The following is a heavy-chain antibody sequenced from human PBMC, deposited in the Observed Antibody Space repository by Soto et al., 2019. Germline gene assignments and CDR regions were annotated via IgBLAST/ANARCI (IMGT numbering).Heavy chain of an antibody. J-gene: IGHJ6*02. V-gene: IGHV1-18*01. CDR1: GYTFTSYG. Sequence: QVQLVQSGAEVKKPGASVKVSCKASGYTFTSYGISWVRQAPGQGLEWMGWTSAYNGNTNYAQKLQGRVTMTTDTSTSQASMELRSLRSDDTAVYYCARRQWRVGGYYYGMDVWGQGTTVTVSS. CDR2: TSAYNGNT. CDR3: ARRQWRVGGYYYGMDV. D-gene: IGHD6-19*01.